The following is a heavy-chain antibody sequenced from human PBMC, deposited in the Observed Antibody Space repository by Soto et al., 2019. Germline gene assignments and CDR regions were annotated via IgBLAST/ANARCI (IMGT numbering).Heavy chain of an antibody. D-gene: IGHD4-17*01. CDR2: IYYSGST. V-gene: IGHV4-39*01. J-gene: IGHJ4*02. CDR3: ARPVRTTVTPFYFDY. CDR1: GGSISSSSYY. Sequence: QLQLQESGPGLVKPSETLSLTCTVSGGSISSSSYYWGWIRQPPGKGLEWIGSIYYSGSTYYNPSLKSRVTISVDTSKNLFSLKLSSVTAADSAVYYCARPVRTTVTPFYFDYWGQGTLVTVSS.